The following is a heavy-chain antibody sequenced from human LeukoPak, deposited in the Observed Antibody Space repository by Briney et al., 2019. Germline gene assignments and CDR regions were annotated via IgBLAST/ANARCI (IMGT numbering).Heavy chain of an antibody. D-gene: IGHD3-22*01. V-gene: IGHV1-2*02. CDR1: GYTFTGYY. Sequence: ASVKVSCKASGYTFTGYYMHWVRQAPGQGLESMGWINPNSGGTNYAQKFQGRVTMTRDTSISTAYMELSRLRSDDTAVYYCARDRSYYDSSGYYYGGPHDAFDIWGQGTMVTVSS. CDR3: ARDRSYYDSSGYYYGGPHDAFDI. CDR2: INPNSGGT. J-gene: IGHJ3*02.